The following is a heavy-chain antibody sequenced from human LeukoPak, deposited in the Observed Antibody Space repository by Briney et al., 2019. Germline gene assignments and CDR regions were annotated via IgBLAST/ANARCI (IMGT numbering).Heavy chain of an antibody. CDR3: ANRPIAVAGKPNYYFDY. V-gene: IGHV3-23*01. D-gene: IGHD6-19*01. J-gene: IGHJ4*02. Sequence: PGGSLRLSCAASGLTFSNYAMSWFRQAPGKGLEWVSGITSGFTPHYADSVKGRFTISRDNSKNTFHLQMNSLRAEDTAVYYCANRPIAVAGKPNYYFDYWGQGTLVTVSS. CDR1: GLTFSNYA. CDR2: ITSGFTP.